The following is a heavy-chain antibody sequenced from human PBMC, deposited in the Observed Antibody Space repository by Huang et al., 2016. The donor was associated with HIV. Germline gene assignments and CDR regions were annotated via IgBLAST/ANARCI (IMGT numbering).Heavy chain of an antibody. CDR3: ARQWTILEWLLGLDV. Sequence: QMQLQQRGAGLLKPSETLSLTCGVSGGSFTGNYLAWIRQAPGKGLEWIGEVNDSGATNYNPSLNGRVTLSLYKSNRELSLNLRSVTAADTAVYYCARQWTILEWLLGLDVWGQGTTVIVSS. CDR2: VNDSGAT. V-gene: IGHV4-34*02. D-gene: IGHD3-3*01. J-gene: IGHJ6*02. CDR1: GGSFTGNY.